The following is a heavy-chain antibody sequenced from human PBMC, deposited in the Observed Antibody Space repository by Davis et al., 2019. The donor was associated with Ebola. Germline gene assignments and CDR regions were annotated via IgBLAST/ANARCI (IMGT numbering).Heavy chain of an antibody. D-gene: IGHD6-19*01. CDR2: IYSDGRT. J-gene: IGHJ4*02. V-gene: IGHV3-66*01. Sequence: GESLKISCAASGFTVSTNYMSWVRQAPGKGLEWVSIIYSDGRTYYADPVQGRFTISRDNSKNTLSLQMNSLRAEDTAVYYCARDKAVAGNRGSFDYWGQGTLVTVSS. CDR1: GFTVSTNY. CDR3: ARDKAVAGNRGSFDY.